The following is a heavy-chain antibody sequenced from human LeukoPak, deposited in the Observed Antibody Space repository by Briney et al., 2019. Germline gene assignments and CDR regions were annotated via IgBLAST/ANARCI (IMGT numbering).Heavy chain of an antibody. Sequence: SETLSLTCAVYGGSFSGYYWSWIRQPPGKGLEWIGEINHSGSTNYNPSLKSRVTISVDTSKNQFSLKLSSVTAADTAVYYCARRLAIAAASLYWFDPWGQGTLVTVSS. CDR1: GGSFSGYY. J-gene: IGHJ5*02. CDR2: INHSGST. CDR3: ARRLAIAAASLYWFDP. V-gene: IGHV4-34*01. D-gene: IGHD6-13*01.